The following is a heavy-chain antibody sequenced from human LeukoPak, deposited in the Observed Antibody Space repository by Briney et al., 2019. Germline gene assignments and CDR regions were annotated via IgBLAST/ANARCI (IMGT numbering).Heavy chain of an antibody. Sequence: SETLSLTCSVSGGSISSAGYYWTWIRQHPGKGLEWIGYIYYSGSTYYTPSLKSRVTMSVDTSKNQFSLKLSSVTAADTAVYYCARGDCTGGSCYSRYYWFDPWGQGTLVTVSS. V-gene: IGHV4-31*03. CDR1: GGSISSAGYY. CDR2: IYYSGST. CDR3: ARGDCTGGSCYSRYYWFDP. D-gene: IGHD2-15*01. J-gene: IGHJ5*02.